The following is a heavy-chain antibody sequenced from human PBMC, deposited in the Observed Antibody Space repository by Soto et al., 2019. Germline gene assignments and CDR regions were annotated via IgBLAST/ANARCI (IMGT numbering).Heavy chain of an antibody. CDR2: INPNSGGT. J-gene: IGHJ6*02. V-gene: IGHV1-2*04. CDR1: GYTFTGYY. Sequence: GASVKVSCKASGYTFTGYYMHWVRQAPGQGLEWMGWINPNSGGTNYAQKLQGWVTMTRDTSISTAYMELSRLRSDDTAVYYCARDHTSGSTGMDVWGQGTTVTVSS. D-gene: IGHD4-17*01. CDR3: ARDHTSGSTGMDV.